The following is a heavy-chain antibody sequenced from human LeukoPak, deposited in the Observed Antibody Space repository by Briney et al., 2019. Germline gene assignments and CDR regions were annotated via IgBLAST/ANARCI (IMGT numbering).Heavy chain of an antibody. CDR2: INQGGRES. CDR1: GFTFSNYW. J-gene: IGHJ4*02. V-gene: IGHV3-7*04. D-gene: IGHD1-20*01. Sequence: PGGSLRLSCAASGFTFSNYWMSWVRQAPGKGLEWVANINQGGRESYYVDSVEGRFTISRGNADNSLYLQMNSLRVEDTAVYYCARAAITGTVDYWGQGTLVTVSS. CDR3: ARAAITGTVDY.